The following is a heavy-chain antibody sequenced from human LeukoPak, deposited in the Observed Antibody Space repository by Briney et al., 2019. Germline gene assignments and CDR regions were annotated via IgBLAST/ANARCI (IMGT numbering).Heavy chain of an antibody. CDR2: IYYSGST. Sequence: PSETLSLTCTVSGGSISSYYWSWIRQPPGKGLEWIGYIYYSGSTNYNPSLKSRVTISVDTSNNQFSLKLSSVTAADTAVYYCARAALSNYYGSGTHPYAFDIWGQGTMVTVSS. CDR3: ARAALSNYYGSGTHPYAFDI. CDR1: GGSISSYY. J-gene: IGHJ3*02. V-gene: IGHV4-59*01. D-gene: IGHD3-10*01.